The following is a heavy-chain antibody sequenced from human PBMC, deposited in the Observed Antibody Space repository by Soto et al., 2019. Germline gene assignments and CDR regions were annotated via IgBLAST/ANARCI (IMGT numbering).Heavy chain of an antibody. CDR1: GYTFSDFD. D-gene: IGHD3-16*01. J-gene: IGHJ6*02. Sequence: ASVKVSCKASGYTFSDFDINWPRQAAGQGPEWTGWMNAKSGDTFSAQRFQGKFNMTWDTSLSTAYMEVGSLTSDDAAIYYCARGNPFNYAGFDVWGQGTTVTVSS. V-gene: IGHV1-8*01. CDR3: ARGNPFNYAGFDV. CDR2: MNAKSGDT.